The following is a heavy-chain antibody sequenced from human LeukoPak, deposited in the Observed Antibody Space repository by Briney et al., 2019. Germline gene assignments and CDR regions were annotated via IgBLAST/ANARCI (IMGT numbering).Heavy chain of an antibody. J-gene: IGHJ6*03. CDR2: ISAYNGNT. CDR3: ARAPRLTTVTRDYMDV. Sequence: GASVKVSCKASGYTFTSYGISWVRQAPGQGLERMGWISAYNGNTNYAQKLQGRVTMTTDTSTSTAYMELRSLRSEDTAVYYCARAPRLTTVTRDYMDVWGKGTTVTVSS. CDR1: GYTFTSYG. D-gene: IGHD4-11*01. V-gene: IGHV1-18*01.